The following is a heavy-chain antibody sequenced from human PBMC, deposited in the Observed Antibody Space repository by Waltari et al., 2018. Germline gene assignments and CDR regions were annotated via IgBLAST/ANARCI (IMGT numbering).Heavy chain of an antibody. CDR3: ARDARVVRGFGLWFDP. CDR2: IYYMGST. V-gene: IGHV4-59*01. Sequence: QVQLQELGPGLVKPSETLSLTCTVSGGSFSNYYWGWIRQPPGKGLEWIGYIYYMGSTNYNPSLKSRVTISIDSSKNQFSLKLSSVTAADTAVYYCARDARVVRGFGLWFDPWGQGTLVTVSS. CDR1: GGSFSNYY. J-gene: IGHJ5*02. D-gene: IGHD3-10*01.